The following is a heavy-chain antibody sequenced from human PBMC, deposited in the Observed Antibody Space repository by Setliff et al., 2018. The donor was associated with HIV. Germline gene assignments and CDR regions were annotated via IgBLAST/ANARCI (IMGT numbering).Heavy chain of an antibody. V-gene: IGHV4-39*07. CDR3: AREGTYCSSTICYDWFDP. CDR1: GDSVSNSNYY. J-gene: IGHJ5*02. CDR2: IGYSDTT. D-gene: IGHD2-2*01. Sequence: SETLSLTCAVSGDSVSNSNYYWAWIRQSPGKGLEWIGSIGYSDTTHYSPSLRSRLTISMDTSKNQFSLNLSSVTAADTAVYYCAREGTYCSSTICYDWFDPWGQGTLVTVSS.